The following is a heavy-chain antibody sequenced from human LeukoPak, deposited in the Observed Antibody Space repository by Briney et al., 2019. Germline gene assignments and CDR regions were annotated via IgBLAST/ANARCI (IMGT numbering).Heavy chain of an antibody. D-gene: IGHD3-10*01. CDR3: AKVVWGYYYGSGSLFYFDY. V-gene: IGHV3-48*01. Sequence: GGSLRLSCEASGFVFSRNGMNWVRQAPGKGLEWVSYISDRSTTTYYADSVKGRFTISRDNSKNTLYLQMNSLRAEDTAVYYCAKVVWGYYYGSGSLFYFDYWGQGTLVTVSS. J-gene: IGHJ4*02. CDR2: ISDRSTTT. CDR1: GFVFSRNG.